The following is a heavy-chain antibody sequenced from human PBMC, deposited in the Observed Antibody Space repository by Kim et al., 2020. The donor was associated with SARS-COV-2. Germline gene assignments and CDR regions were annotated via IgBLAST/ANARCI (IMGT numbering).Heavy chain of an antibody. CDR1: GFTFSTYD. V-gene: IGHV3-13*04. Sequence: GGSLRLSCAASGFTFSTYDMHWVRQVSGKGLEWVSTIRSAGDTYYPGSVKGRFTISRKNAKNSLYLQVNNLRAGDTAVYYCARGLSSGYSGMDVWGQGTTVTVSS. D-gene: IGHD3-22*01. CDR3: ARGLSSGYSGMDV. CDR2: IRSAGDT. J-gene: IGHJ6*01.